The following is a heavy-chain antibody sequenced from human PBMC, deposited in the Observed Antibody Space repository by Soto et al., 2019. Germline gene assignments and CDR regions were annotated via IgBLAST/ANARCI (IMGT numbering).Heavy chain of an antibody. V-gene: IGHV3-72*01. D-gene: IGHD1-26*01. CDR2: SRNRVNSHTT. Sequence: EVQLVESGGGLVQPGGSLRLSCAASGFTFSDHYMDWVRQAPGKGLEWVARSRNRVNSHTTEYAASVKGRFTISRDESKSSLYLQMNSLKIEYTAVYYCTRGLLGGAPSYTSHGMHVWGQGTTVTVSS. J-gene: IGHJ6*01. CDR1: GFTFSDHY. CDR3: TRGLLGGAPSYTSHGMHV.